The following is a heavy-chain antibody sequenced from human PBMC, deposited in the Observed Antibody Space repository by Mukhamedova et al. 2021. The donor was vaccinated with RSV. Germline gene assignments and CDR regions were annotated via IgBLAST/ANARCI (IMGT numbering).Heavy chain of an antibody. V-gene: IGHV3-74*01. J-gene: IGHJ6*03. Sequence: SDGSSTTYADSVKGRFTISRDNAKNTLYLHMNSLTAEDTAVYYSGRAPRYYYMDVWGKGTTVTVSS. CDR2: SDGSST. CDR3: GRAPRYYYMDV.